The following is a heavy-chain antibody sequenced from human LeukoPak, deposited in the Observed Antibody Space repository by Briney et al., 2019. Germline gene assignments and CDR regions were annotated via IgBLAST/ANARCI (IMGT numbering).Heavy chain of an antibody. Sequence: ASVKVSCKASGYTFTSYAISWVRQAPGQGLEWMGGIIPIFGTANYAQKFQGRVTITADESTSTAYMELSGLRSEDTAVYYCARAVNHMNYDILTGYSAPPWFDPWGQGTLVTVSS. CDR1: GYTFTSYA. CDR3: ARAVNHMNYDILTGYSAPPWFDP. CDR2: IIPIFGTA. V-gene: IGHV1-69*13. D-gene: IGHD3-9*01. J-gene: IGHJ5*02.